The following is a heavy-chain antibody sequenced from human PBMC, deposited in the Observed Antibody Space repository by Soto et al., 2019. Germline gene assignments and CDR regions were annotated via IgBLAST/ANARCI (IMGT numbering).Heavy chain of an antibody. V-gene: IGHV3-15*01. Sequence: PVGSLRLSCAASGFTFSNAWMSWVRQAPGMGLEWVGRIKSKTDGGATEYAAPVKGRFTVSRDDSKNTVYLQMNSLKTEDTAVYYCTTDPLTYYYDSSGYPDAFDIWGQGTMVNVSS. CDR1: GFTFSNAW. CDR2: IKSKTDGGAT. D-gene: IGHD3-22*01. J-gene: IGHJ3*02. CDR3: TTDPLTYYYDSSGYPDAFDI.